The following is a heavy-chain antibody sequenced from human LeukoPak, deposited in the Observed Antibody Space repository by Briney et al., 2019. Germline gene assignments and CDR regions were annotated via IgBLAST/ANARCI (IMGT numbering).Heavy chain of an antibody. CDR2: ISSSGSTI. J-gene: IGHJ6*03. D-gene: IGHD2-15*01. CDR3: ARDKYCSGGSCYSGYYYYYYMDV. CDR1: GFTFSDYY. V-gene: IGHV3-11*04. Sequence: GGSLRLSCAASGFTFSDYYMSWIRQAPGKGLERVSYISSSGSTIYYADSVKGRFTISRDNAKNSLYLQMNSLRAEDTAVYYCARDKYCSGGSCYSGYYYYYYMDVWGKGTTVTVSS.